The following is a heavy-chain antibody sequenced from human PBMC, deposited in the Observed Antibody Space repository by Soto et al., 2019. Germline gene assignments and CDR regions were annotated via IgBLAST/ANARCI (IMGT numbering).Heavy chain of an antibody. CDR2: ISAHNGNT. CDR1: GYTFTSYG. J-gene: IGHJ4*02. Sequence: QVHLVQSGAEVKKPGASVKVSCKGSGYTFTSYGITWVRQAPGPGLEWRGWISAHNGNTNYAQKLPGRVTVTRDTSTSTAYMELRSLRSDDTAVYYGARGRDGDYWGQGALVTVSS. V-gene: IGHV1-18*01. CDR3: ARGRDGDY. D-gene: IGHD6-6*01.